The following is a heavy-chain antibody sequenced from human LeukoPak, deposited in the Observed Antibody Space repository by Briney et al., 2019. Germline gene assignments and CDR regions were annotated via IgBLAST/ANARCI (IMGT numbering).Heavy chain of an antibody. CDR2: IYYSGST. V-gene: IGHV4-39*07. J-gene: IGHJ4*02. CDR1: GGSISSSSYY. CDR3: ARSLRFLDFDY. Sequence: SETLSLTCTASGGSISSSSYYWGWIRQPPGKGLEWIGSIYYSGSTYYNPSLKSRVTISVDTSKNQFSLKLSSVTAADTAVYYCARSLRFLDFDYWGQGTLVTVSS. D-gene: IGHD3-3*01.